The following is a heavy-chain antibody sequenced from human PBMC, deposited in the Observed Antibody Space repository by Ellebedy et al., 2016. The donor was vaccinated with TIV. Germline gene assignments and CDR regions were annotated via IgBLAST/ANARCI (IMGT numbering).Heavy chain of an antibody. CDR3: PRRPGASDI. Sequence: GESLKISCKGSGYSFANYWIDWVRQMPGKGLEWMGTIYPGESNIKYSPSFQGQLTISADNSITTAFLQWSNRKASDTAMYFCPRRPGASDIWGQGTLVTVSS. CDR1: GYSFANYW. V-gene: IGHV5-51*01. J-gene: IGHJ3*02. CDR2: IYPGESNI.